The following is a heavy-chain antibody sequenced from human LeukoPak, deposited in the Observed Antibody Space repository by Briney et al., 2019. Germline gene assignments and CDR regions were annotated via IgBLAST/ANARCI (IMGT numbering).Heavy chain of an antibody. CDR2: ISYDGSNK. CDR3: AKRVELLWFGELLAPYFDY. Sequence: GGSLRLSCAASGFTFSSYGMHWVRQAPGKGLEWVAVISYDGSNKYYADSVKGRFTISRDNSKNTLYLQMNSLRAEDTAVYYCAKRVELLWFGELLAPYFDYWGQGTLVTVSS. V-gene: IGHV3-30*18. D-gene: IGHD3-10*01. J-gene: IGHJ4*02. CDR1: GFTFSSYG.